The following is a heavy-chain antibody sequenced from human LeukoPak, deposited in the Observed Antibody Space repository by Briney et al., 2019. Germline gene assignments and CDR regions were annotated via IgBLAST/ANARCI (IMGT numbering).Heavy chain of an antibody. V-gene: IGHV3-9*01. Sequence: PGGSLRLSCVASGFDFDDYAMHWVRQAPGKGLEWISSISWNSDTIYYAASVKGRFTVSRDNAKKSLYLQMNSLGPEDTAFYYCAKMGYFGSGSYYPGEFYFDYWGQGTLVTVSS. CDR2: ISWNSDTI. CDR1: GFDFDDYA. J-gene: IGHJ4*02. CDR3: AKMGYFGSGSYYPGEFYFDY. D-gene: IGHD3-10*01.